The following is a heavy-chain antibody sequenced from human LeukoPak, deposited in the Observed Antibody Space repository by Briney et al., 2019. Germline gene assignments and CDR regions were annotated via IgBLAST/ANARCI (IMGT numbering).Heavy chain of an antibody. V-gene: IGHV4-38-2*02. CDR1: GYSISSGYH. CDR2: INHSGST. D-gene: IGHD5-18*01. CDR3: ASIRGYSSRYYYYYYMDV. Sequence: PSETLSLTCTVSGYSISSGYHWGWIRQPPGKGLEWIGEINHSGSTNYNPSLKSRVTISVDTSKNQFSLKLSSVTAADTAVYYCASIRGYSSRYYYYYYMDVWGKGTTVTVSS. J-gene: IGHJ6*03.